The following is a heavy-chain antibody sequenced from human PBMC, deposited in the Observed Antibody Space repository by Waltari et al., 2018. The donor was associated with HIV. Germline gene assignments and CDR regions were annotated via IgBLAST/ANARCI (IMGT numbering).Heavy chain of an antibody. J-gene: IGHJ5*02. CDR1: GFTFDDYA. CDR2: ISWNGGNI. Sequence: EVQLVESGGGLVQPGRSLSLSCVVSGFTFDDYAMPWVRQPPGKGLQWVSGISWNGGNIAYADSVKGRFTSSRDNAKNSLYLQMTSLRTEDTALYYCAKGDSGSWSCRGNWFDPWGQGTVVTVSS. V-gene: IGHV3-9*01. CDR3: AKGDSGSWSCRGNWFDP. D-gene: IGHD1-26*01.